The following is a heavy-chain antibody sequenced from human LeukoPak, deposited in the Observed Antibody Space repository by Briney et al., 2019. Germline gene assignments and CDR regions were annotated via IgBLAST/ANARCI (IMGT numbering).Heavy chain of an antibody. V-gene: IGHV4-39*01. CDR2: GYYSGTT. D-gene: IGHD2-15*01. CDR1: GGSISSSSYY. CDR3: ARPLSGGSCFAG. Sequence: SETLSLTCTVSGGSISSSSYYWGWIRQPPGKGVEWIGSGYYSGTTYYNPSLKSRVTISVDTSKYQFSLKLTSVTAADTAVYYCARPLSGGSCFAGWGQGTLVTVSS. J-gene: IGHJ4*02.